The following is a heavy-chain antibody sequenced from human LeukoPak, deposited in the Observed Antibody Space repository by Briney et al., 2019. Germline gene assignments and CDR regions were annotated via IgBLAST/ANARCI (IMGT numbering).Heavy chain of an antibody. D-gene: IGHD3-22*01. J-gene: IGHJ6*02. CDR1: GFTVSSAY. CDR3: AKRLKRNYYYHYAMDV. Sequence: GGSLRLSCAASGFTVSSAYVSWVRQAPGKGLEWVSRIDDSGVIRSYADSVKGRFTISRDNSKMTLTLQMNSLRAEDTAIYYCAKRLKRNYYYHYAMDVWGQGTTVTVSS. CDR2: IDDSGVIR. V-gene: IGHV3-23*01.